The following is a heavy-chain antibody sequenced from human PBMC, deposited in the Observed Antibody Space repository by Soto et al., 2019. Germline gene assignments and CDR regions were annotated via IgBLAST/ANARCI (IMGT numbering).Heavy chain of an antibody. CDR2: ISSSSSTI. CDR3: ARVPVVVPAAKTYYFDY. V-gene: IGHV3-48*01. CDR1: GFTFSSYA. D-gene: IGHD2-2*01. J-gene: IGHJ4*02. Sequence: GGSLRLSCAASGFTFSSYAMSWVRQAPGKGLEWVSYISSSSSTIYYADSVKGRFTISRDNAKNSLYLQMNSLRAEDTAVYYCARVPVVVPAAKTYYFDYWGQGTLVTVSS.